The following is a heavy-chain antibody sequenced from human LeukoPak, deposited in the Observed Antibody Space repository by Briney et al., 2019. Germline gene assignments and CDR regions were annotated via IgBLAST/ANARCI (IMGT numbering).Heavy chain of an antibody. J-gene: IGHJ4*02. CDR2: IKQDGSQK. D-gene: IGHD6-19*01. V-gene: IGHV3-7*01. CDR3: AAQRAVGFDY. Sequence: GGSLRLSCAASGFTFSTYYMTWFRQAPGKGREWVANIKQDGSQKYYVDSVQGRFTISRDNAKNSLYLQMNSLRAEDTAVYYCAAQRAVGFDYWGQGTLVTVSS. CDR1: GFTFSTYY.